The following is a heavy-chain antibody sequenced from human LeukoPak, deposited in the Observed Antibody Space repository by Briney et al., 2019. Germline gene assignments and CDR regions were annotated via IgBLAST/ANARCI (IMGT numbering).Heavy chain of an antibody. J-gene: IGHJ4*02. CDR2: IYYSGST. D-gene: IGHD6-19*01. Sequence: SETLSLTCTVSGVSISSSSYYWGWLRQPPGKGLEWIGSIYYSGSTYYNPSLKSRVTISVDTSKNQFSLKLSSVTAADTAVYYCLGAVAGTTYFDYWGQGTLVTVSS. CDR1: GVSISSSSYY. V-gene: IGHV4-39*07. CDR3: LGAVAGTTYFDY.